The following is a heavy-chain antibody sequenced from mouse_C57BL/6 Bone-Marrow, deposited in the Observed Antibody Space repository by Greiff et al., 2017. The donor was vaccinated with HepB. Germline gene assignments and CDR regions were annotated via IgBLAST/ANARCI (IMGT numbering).Heavy chain of an antibody. J-gene: IGHJ4*01. CDR1: GYTFTSYT. V-gene: IGHV1-4*01. D-gene: IGHD1-1*01. Sequence: LQESGAELARPGASVKMSCKASGYTFTSYTMHWVKQRPGQGLEWIGYINPSSGYTKYNQKFKDKATLTADKSSSTAYMQLSSLTSEDSAVYYCARNYYGSSPMDYWGQGTSVTVSS. CDR3: ARNYYGSSPMDY. CDR2: INPSSGYT.